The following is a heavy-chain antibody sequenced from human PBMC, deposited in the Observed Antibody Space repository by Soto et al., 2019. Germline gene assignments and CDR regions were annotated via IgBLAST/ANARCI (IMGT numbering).Heavy chain of an antibody. D-gene: IGHD3-10*01. V-gene: IGHV4-4*02. Sequence: SEXLSLTCAVSCVSISSGNWWTWVRQSPQRGLEYIGEIFHDGTANYYPSFERRVATSVDTSKNQFSLKLTSVTAADTAIYFCARLVSDTSLNYMYFDFWGQGTLVTVSS. CDR2: IFHDGTA. CDR3: ARLVSDTSLNYMYFDF. CDR1: CVSISSGNW. J-gene: IGHJ4*02.